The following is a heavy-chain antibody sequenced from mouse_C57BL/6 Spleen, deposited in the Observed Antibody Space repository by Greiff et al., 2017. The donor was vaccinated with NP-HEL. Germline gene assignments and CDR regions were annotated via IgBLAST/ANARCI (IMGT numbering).Heavy chain of an antibody. Sequence: VQLQQSGAELVRPGASVKLSCTASGFNIKDDYMHWVKQRPEQGLEWIGWIDPENGDTEYASKFKGKATITADTSSNTAYLQLSSLTSEDTAVYYCTTSSHYYVSSPAWFAYWGQGTLVTVSA. J-gene: IGHJ3*01. CDR3: TTSSHYYVSSPAWFAY. CDR2: IDPENGDT. D-gene: IGHD1-1*01. CDR1: GFNIKDDY. V-gene: IGHV14-4*01.